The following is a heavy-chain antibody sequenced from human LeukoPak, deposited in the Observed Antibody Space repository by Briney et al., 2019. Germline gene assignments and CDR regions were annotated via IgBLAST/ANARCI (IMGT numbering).Heavy chain of an antibody. J-gene: IGHJ6*02. D-gene: IGHD1-26*01. CDR2: IGANGGST. CDR3: ARKRVGAGQIPFLNYYYYGMDV. Sequence: PGGSLRHSCAASGFNFDGYTMNWVRQAPGKGPEWVSGIGANGGSTFYADSVKGRFTISRDNSKNTLYLQMNSLRAEDTAVYYCARKRVGAGQIPFLNYYYYGMDVWGQGTTVTVSS. CDR1: GFNFDGYT. V-gene: IGHV3-23*01.